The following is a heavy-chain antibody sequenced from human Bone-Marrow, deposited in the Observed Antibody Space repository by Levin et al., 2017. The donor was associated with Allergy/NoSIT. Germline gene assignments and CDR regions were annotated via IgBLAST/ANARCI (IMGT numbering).Heavy chain of an antibody. CDR1: GFTFSDYW. D-gene: IGHD6-13*01. V-gene: IGHV3-74*01. CDR2: INSDGSRT. J-gene: IGHJ4*02. CDR3: RGSSSWHSFDY. Sequence: GGSLRLSCAASGFTFSDYWMHWVRQAPGKGLVWVSRINSDGSRTSYADSVKGRFTISRDNAKNTLYLQMNSLRAEETAVYYCRGSSSWHSFDYWGQGTLVTVS.